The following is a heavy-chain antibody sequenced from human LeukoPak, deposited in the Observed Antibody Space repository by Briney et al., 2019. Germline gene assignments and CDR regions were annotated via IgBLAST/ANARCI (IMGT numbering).Heavy chain of an antibody. D-gene: IGHD5-18*01. J-gene: IGHJ4*02. V-gene: IGHV4-59*01. CDR2: MQSTGNS. CDR1: GDSLSTYH. Sequence: KTSETLSLTCSVSGDSLSTYHWNWIRKPPGKGLEWIGYMQSTGNSNYNPSLKSRVNTFIDTSKNQFVLNLRSVTAADTAVYYCARDKRRSYGRYFDPWGQGMLVTVSS. CDR3: ARDKRRSYGRYFDP.